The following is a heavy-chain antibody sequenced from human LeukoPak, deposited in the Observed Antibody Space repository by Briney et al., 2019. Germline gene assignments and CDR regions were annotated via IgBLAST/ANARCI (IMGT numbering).Heavy chain of an antibody. J-gene: IGHJ5*02. D-gene: IGHD3-22*01. CDR3: ARKVPSDSSGYYYRGQFDP. Sequence: GSSVKVSCKASGGTFSSYAISWVRQAPGQGLEWMGGIIPIFGTANYAQKFQGRVTITADKSTSTAYMELSSLRSEDTAVYYCARKVPSDSSGYYYRGQFDPWGQGTLVTVSS. V-gene: IGHV1-69*06. CDR2: IIPIFGTA. CDR1: GGTFSSYA.